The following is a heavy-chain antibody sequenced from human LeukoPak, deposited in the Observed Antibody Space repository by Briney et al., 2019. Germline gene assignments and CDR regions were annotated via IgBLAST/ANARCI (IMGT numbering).Heavy chain of an antibody. Sequence: ASVKVSCKASGYSFTGYYLHWVRQAPGQGLEWMGWINPNSGGTYYAQKFQGRVTMTRDTSISTAYMDLSRLRSDDTAVYYCARTFYYDSSGYYFFVYWGQGTLVTVSS. CDR2: INPNSGGT. V-gene: IGHV1-2*02. J-gene: IGHJ4*02. D-gene: IGHD3-22*01. CDR3: ARTFYYDSSGYYFFVY. CDR1: GYSFTGYY.